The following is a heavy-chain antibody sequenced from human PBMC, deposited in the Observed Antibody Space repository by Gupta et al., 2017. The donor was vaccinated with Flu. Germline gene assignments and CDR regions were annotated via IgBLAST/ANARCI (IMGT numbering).Heavy chain of an antibody. CDR1: GFTFSSYG. Sequence: QVQLVESGGGVVQPGRSLRLSCAASGFTFSSYGMHWVRQAPGKGLEWVAVIWYDGSNKYYADSVKGRFTISRDNSKNTLYLQMNSLRAEDTAVYYCATDGPLPAAAGTDYYYGMDVWGQGTTVTVSS. V-gene: IGHV3-33*01. D-gene: IGHD6-13*01. J-gene: IGHJ6*02. CDR3: ATDGPLPAAAGTDYYYGMDV. CDR2: IWYDGSNK.